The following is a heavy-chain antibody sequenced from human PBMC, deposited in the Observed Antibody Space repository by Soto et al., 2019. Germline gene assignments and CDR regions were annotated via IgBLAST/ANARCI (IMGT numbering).Heavy chain of an antibody. Sequence: PGGALRLSCAASGFTFSIYAMSWVRHAPGKGLEWVSSISSSSSYIYYADSVKGRFTISRDNAKNSLYLQMNSLRAEDTAVYYCAQLDYYDSSGYYSDAFDIWGQGTMVPVSS. D-gene: IGHD3-22*01. V-gene: IGHV3-21*01. J-gene: IGHJ3*02. CDR3: AQLDYYDSSGYYSDAFDI. CDR2: ISSSSSYI. CDR1: GFTFSIYA.